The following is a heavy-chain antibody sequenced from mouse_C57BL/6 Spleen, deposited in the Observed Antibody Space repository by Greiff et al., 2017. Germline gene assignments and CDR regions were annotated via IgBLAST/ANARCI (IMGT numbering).Heavy chain of an antibody. Sequence: QVQLQQSGPGLVQPSQSLSITCTVSGFSLTSYGVHWVRQPPGKGLEWLGVIWSGGNTDYNAAFISRLSISKDNSKSQVFFKMNSLQADDTAIYYCAKIPLITTVVATDAMDYWGQGTSVTVSS. CDR1: GFSLTSYG. J-gene: IGHJ4*01. D-gene: IGHD1-1*01. CDR3: AKIPLITTVVATDAMDY. CDR2: IWSGGNT. V-gene: IGHV2-4*01.